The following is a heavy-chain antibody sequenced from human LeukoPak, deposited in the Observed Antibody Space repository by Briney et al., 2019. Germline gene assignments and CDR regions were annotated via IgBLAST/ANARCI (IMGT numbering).Heavy chain of an antibody. CDR2: ISPGDSDT. J-gene: IGHJ4*02. D-gene: IGHD2-21*02. CDR1: GYSFTSYW. V-gene: IGHV5-51*01. Sequence: GESLKISCKGSGYSFTSYWIGWVRQMPGKGLEWMGIISPGDSDTRYSPSFQGQATISADKSISTAYLQWSSLKASDTAMYYCATPAYCGGDCYSDWGQGTLVTVSS. CDR3: ATPAYCGGDCYSD.